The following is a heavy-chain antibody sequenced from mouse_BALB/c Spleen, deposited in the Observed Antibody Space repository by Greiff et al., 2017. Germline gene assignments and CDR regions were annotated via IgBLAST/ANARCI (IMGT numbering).Heavy chain of an antibody. CDR2: ISYSGST. V-gene: IGHV3-2*02. J-gene: IGHJ4*01. CDR3: ARRGGYDLYYAMDY. D-gene: IGHD2-2*01. CDR1: GYSITSYYA. Sequence: EVQLVESGPGLVKPSQSLSLTCTVTGYSITSYYAWYWIRQFPGNKLEWMGYISYSGSTSYNPSLKSRISITRDTSKNQFFLQLNSVTTEDTATYYCARRGGYDLYYAMDYWGQGTSVTVSS.